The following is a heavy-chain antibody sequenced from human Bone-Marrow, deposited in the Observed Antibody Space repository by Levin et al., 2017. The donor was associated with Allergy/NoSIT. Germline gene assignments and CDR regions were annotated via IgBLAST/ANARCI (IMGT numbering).Heavy chain of an antibody. V-gene: IGHV3-33*01. D-gene: IGHD3-16*02. CDR2: IWYDGSNK. J-gene: IGHJ4*02. Sequence: SCAASGFTFSSYGMHWVRQAPGKGLEWVAVIWYDGSNKYYADSVKGRFTISRDNSKNTLYLQMNSLRAEDTAVYYCARGYDYVWGSYLWGLGYWGQGTLVTVSS. CDR3: ARGYDYVWGSYLWGLGY. CDR1: GFTFSSYG.